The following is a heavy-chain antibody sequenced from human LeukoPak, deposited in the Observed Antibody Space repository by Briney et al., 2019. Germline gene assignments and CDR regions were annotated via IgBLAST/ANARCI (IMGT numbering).Heavy chain of an antibody. V-gene: IGHV3-43D*03. CDR1: GFTFDDYA. CDR2: ISWDGGRT. Sequence: GGSLRLSCAASGFTFDDYAVHWVRQAPGKGLEWVSLISWDGGRTYYADSVKGRFTISRDNSKNSLYLQMSSLRAEDTALYYCAKDKFDGSGSFYFDYWGQGTLVTVSS. J-gene: IGHJ4*02. CDR3: AKDKFDGSGSFYFDY. D-gene: IGHD3-10*01.